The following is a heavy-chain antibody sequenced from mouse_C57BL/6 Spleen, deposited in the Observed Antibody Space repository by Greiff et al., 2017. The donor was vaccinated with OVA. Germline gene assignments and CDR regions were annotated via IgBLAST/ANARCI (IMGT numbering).Heavy chain of an antibody. CDR2: INPSTGGT. D-gene: IGHD1-1*01. CDR3: ARRDGSSYDYAMDY. J-gene: IGHJ4*01. V-gene: IGHV1-42*01. Sequence: DVKLQESGPELVKPGASVKISCKASGYSFTGYYMNWVKQSPEKSLEWIGEINPSTGGTTYNQKFKAKATLTVDKSSSTAYMQLKSLTSEDSAVYYCARRDGSSYDYAMDYWGQGTSVTVSS. CDR1: GYSFTGYY.